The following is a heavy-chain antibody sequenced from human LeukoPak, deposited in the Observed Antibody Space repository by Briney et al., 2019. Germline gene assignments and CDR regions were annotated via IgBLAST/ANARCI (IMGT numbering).Heavy chain of an antibody. CDR2: INPNRGDT. CDR1: GYTFTGYY. V-gene: IGHV1-2*02. Sequence: ASVKVSCKASGYTFTGYYVLWVRQAPGQGLEWMGWINPNRGDTNYAQKFQGRVTMTRDTSTSTAYMELSGLKSDDTAVYYCARWVGYSNWFDPWGQGTLVTVSS. CDR3: ARWVGYSNWFDP. J-gene: IGHJ5*02. D-gene: IGHD2-15*01.